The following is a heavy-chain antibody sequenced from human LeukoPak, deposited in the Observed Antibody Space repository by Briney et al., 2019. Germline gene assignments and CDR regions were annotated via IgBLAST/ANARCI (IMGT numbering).Heavy chain of an antibody. D-gene: IGHD3-22*01. J-gene: IGHJ4*02. CDR3: AKWTINYYDSSTYYGDY. CDR2: ISGSGGSI. Sequence: GGSLRLSCAASGFTFSNFAMSWVRQAPGKGLEWVSSISGSGGSIYYADSVKGRFTISRDNSKNTLYLQMNSLRAEDTAVYYCAKWTINYYDSSTYYGDYWGQGTLVTVSS. CDR1: GFTFSNFA. V-gene: IGHV3-23*01.